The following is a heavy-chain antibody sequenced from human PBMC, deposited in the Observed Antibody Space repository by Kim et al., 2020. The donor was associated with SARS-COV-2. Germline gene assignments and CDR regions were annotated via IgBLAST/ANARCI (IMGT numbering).Heavy chain of an antibody. CDR3: AKEYYYGSGSYLDY. D-gene: IGHD3-10*01. J-gene: IGHJ4*02. Sequence: ADAVKGRVTISRDNAKNSLYLQMNSLRAEDTALYYCAKEYYYGSGSYLDYWGQGTLVTVSS. V-gene: IGHV3-20*03.